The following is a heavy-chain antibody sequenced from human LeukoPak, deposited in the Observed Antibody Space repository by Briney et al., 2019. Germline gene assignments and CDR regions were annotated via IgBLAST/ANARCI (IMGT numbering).Heavy chain of an antibody. CDR1: GYSIRSGYH. D-gene: IGHD6-13*01. V-gene: IGHV4-38-2*02. CDR3: ARGYSSSWSDYDAFDI. Sequence: PSETLSLTCTVSGYSIRSGYHWSWIRPTPGKGLEWLGSIYQSGSTYDNPSLKSRVTLSVDTSRNQFPLEMTSVTAADTAVYYCARGYSSSWSDYDAFDIWGQGTMVTVSS. CDR2: IYQSGST. J-gene: IGHJ3*02.